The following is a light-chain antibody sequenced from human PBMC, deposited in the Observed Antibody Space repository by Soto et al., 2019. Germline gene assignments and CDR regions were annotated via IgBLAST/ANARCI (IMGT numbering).Light chain of an antibody. Sequence: QSAPTQPASVSGSPGQSITISWNGTSSDVGNYKYVSWYQQHPGKAPKLMIYEVSNRPSGVSNRFSGSKSGNTASLTISGLQAEDETDYYCFSYTSSGTYVFGTGTKVTVL. J-gene: IGLJ1*01. CDR1: SSDVGNYKY. V-gene: IGLV2-14*01. CDR3: FSYTSSGTYV. CDR2: EVS.